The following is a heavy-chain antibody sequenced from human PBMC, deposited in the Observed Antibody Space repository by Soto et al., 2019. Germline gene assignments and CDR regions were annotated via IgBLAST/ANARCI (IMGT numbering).Heavy chain of an antibody. CDR3: ARDPRIKLHSFDY. CDR2: IYYSGST. J-gene: IGHJ4*02. V-gene: IGHV4-61*08. CDR1: GGSISSGDYY. Sequence: PSETLSLTCTVSGGSISSGDYYWSWIRQPPGKGLEWIGYIYYSGSTNYNPSLKSRVTISVDTSKNQFSLKLSSVTAADTAVYYCARDPRIKLHSFDYWGQGTLVTVSS. D-gene: IGHD3-10*01.